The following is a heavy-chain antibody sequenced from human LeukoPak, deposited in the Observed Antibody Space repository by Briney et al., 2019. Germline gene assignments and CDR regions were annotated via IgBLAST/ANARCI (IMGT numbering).Heavy chain of an antibody. J-gene: IGHJ3*02. Sequence: SETLSLTCTVSGGSISSYYWSWIRQPPGKGLEWIGYIYYSGSTNYNPSLKSRVTISVDTSKNQFSLKLSSVTAADTAVYYCARSWPYMSSPGAFDIWGQGTMVTVSS. V-gene: IGHV4-59*08. CDR1: GGSISSYY. D-gene: IGHD6-19*01. CDR2: IYYSGST. CDR3: ARSWPYMSSPGAFDI.